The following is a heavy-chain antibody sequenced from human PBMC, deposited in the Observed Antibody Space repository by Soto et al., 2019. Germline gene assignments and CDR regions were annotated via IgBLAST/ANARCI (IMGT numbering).Heavy chain of an antibody. Sequence: GGSLRLSCAASGFTFTNAWINWVRQAPGKGLEWVGRIKSITDGGTTDYAEPVKGRFAISRDDSNNMVYLQMNSLKIEDTAVYYCTTDSYSTIIIVRFDYWGHGTLVTVSS. CDR2: IKSITDGGTT. CDR1: GFTFTNAW. CDR3: TTDSYSTIIIVRFDY. V-gene: IGHV3-15*07. J-gene: IGHJ4*01. D-gene: IGHD3-22*01.